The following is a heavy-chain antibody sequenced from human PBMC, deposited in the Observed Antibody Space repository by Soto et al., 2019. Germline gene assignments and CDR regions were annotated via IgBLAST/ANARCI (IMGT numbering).Heavy chain of an antibody. CDR1: GFTFNAYW. D-gene: IGHD3-22*01. CDR2: INRDGTEK. Sequence: EVQLVESGGGLVQPGGSLRLSCAASGFTFNAYWMTWVRQAPGKGLEWVANINRDGTEKNYVDSVKGRFTVSRDNAKNSLHLQMSSLRAEDSAVYYCVRDSTEYCSYCRAYYDDVDIWSHGTKVTASS. V-gene: IGHV3-7*05. J-gene: IGHJ3*02. CDR3: VRDSTEYCSYCRAYYDDVDI.